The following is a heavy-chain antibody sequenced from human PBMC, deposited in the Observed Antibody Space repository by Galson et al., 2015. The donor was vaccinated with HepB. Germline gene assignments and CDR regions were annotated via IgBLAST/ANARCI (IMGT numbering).Heavy chain of an antibody. V-gene: IGHV3-30*03. CDR1: GFPFENYG. CDR2: IPFDGSHK. Sequence: SLRLSCAASGFPFENYGMYWVRQAPGKGLEWMAVIPFDGSHKFYADSVQGRLNISRDNSKNTLYLEMNSLRAEDTAIYYCARLRAHAFDIWGQGTMVTVSS. CDR3: ARLRAHAFDI. J-gene: IGHJ3*02.